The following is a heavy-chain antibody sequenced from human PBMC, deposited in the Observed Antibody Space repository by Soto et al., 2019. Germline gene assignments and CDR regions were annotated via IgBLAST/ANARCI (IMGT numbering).Heavy chain of an antibody. CDR3: AKDYYDSSGYSYYFDY. J-gene: IGHJ4*02. CDR2: INPSGGST. V-gene: IGHV1-46*01. D-gene: IGHD3-22*01. Sequence: GASVKVSCKASGYTFTSYAMHWVRQAPGQRLEWMGWINPSGGSTSYAQKFQGRVTMTRDTSTSTVYMELSSLRSEDTAVYYCAKDYYDSSGYSYYFDYWGQGTLVTVSS. CDR1: GYTFTSYA.